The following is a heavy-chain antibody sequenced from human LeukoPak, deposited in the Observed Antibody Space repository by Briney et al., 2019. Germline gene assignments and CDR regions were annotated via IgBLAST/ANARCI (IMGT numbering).Heavy chain of an antibody. CDR1: GFSFSSHA. Sequence: GGSLRLSCAASGFSFSSHAMHWVRQAPGKGLEWVAFISYDGSTKTYADSVKGRFTVSRDNAKNYVYLQMNSLRAEDTALYYCARGSPTVTSIYKHYYMDVWGKGTMVTVSS. CDR2: ISYDGSTK. D-gene: IGHD4-11*01. CDR3: ARGSPTVTSIYKHYYMDV. J-gene: IGHJ6*03. V-gene: IGHV3-33*03.